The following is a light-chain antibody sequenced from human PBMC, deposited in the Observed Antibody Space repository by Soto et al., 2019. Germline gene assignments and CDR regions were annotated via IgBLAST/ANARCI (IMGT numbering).Light chain of an antibody. V-gene: IGLV2-8*01. J-gene: IGLJ1*01. CDR2: EVS. CDR3: SSYAGSNKGV. CDR1: SRDVGGYNY. Sequence: QSALTQPLSASGSPGESVTISCTGTSRDVGGYNYVSWYQHHPANAPRLMISEVSKRPSRVPARFSGPKSGNTASLTVSGLQAKEEADYYCSSYAGSNKGVFGTGTKVTVL.